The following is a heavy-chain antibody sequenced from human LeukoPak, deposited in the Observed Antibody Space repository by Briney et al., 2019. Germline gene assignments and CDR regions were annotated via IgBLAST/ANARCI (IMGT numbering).Heavy chain of an antibody. V-gene: IGHV1-58*02. CDR1: GFAFTSSA. CDR2: IVVGSGNT. D-gene: IGHD6-19*01. CDR3: AADQGSGWYV. Sequence: TSVKVSCKASGFAFTSSAMQWVRQARGQRLEWIGWIVVGSGNTNYAQKFRERVTITRDMSTSTAYMELSSLRSEDTAVYYCAADQGSGWYVWGQGTLVTVSS. J-gene: IGHJ4*02.